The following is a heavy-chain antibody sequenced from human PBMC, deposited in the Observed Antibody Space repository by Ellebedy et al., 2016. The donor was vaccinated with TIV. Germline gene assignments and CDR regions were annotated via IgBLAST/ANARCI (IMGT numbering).Heavy chain of an antibody. CDR3: AKDISGSWSWDY. CDR1: GFTFSNYA. J-gene: IGHJ4*02. V-gene: IGHV3-30*18. Sequence: GGSLRLSCTASGFTFSNYAMHWVRQAPGKGLEWVAAISHDGSNQYYLDSVKCRVTLSRDNSKNTLYLQMSSLRPEDTAVYSGAKDISGSWSWDYWGQGTLVTVSS. D-gene: IGHD6-13*01. CDR2: ISHDGSNQ.